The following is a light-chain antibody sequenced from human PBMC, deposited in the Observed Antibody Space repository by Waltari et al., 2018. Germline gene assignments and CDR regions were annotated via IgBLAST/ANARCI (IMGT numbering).Light chain of an antibody. CDR3: SSYAGSNNPVV. V-gene: IGLV2-8*01. J-gene: IGLJ2*01. CDR2: EVS. CDR1: SSDVGGYNY. Sequence: QSALTQPPSASGSPGQSVTISCTGTSSDVGGYNYVSWYQQHPGKAPKLMSYEVSKRPSGVPDRCSGSKSGNTASLTVSGRQAEDEADYYCSSYAGSNNPVVFGGGTKLTVL.